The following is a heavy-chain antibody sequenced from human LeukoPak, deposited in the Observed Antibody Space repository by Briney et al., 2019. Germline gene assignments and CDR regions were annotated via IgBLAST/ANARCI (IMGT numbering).Heavy chain of an antibody. CDR1: GGTFSSYA. J-gene: IGHJ5*02. D-gene: IGHD1-14*01. Sequence: ASVTVSCKASGGTFSSYAISWVRQAPGQGLEWMGGIIPIFGTANYAQKFQGRATITADESTSTAYMELSSLRSEDTAVYYCASRRPLNWFDPWGQGTLVTVSS. CDR3: ASRRPLNWFDP. V-gene: IGHV1-69*13. CDR2: IIPIFGTA.